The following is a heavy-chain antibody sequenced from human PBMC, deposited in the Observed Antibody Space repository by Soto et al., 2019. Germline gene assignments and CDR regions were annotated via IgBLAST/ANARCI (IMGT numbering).Heavy chain of an antibody. CDR1: GGSLSNYN. CDR3: ARGRYCLSGDCFPNWFDP. D-gene: IGHD2-21*02. V-gene: IGHV4-4*07. Sequence: SETLSLTCTVSGGSLSNYNWNWVRQSAGKGLEWIGYIYTNGNGYYNPSLRSRVSMSVDTPKNQFSLNLSSVTAADTAVYFCARGRYCLSGDCFPNWFDPWGQGTLVTVSS. J-gene: IGHJ5*02. CDR2: IYTNGNG.